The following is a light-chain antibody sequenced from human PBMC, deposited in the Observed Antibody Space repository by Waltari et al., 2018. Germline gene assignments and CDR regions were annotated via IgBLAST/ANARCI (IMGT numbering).Light chain of an antibody. Sequence: QSALTQPASVSGSPGQSITISCTGTSDDIGAYSYVTWYHQRPGKVPKLIIYDLTERSSGVSKRFSGSKSGSTAALTVSGLQAEDEGLFYCSAYTSRGTLKFGGGTRVTVL. CDR3: SAYTSRGTLK. CDR2: DLT. CDR1: SDDIGAYSY. V-gene: IGLV2-14*03. J-gene: IGLJ2*01.